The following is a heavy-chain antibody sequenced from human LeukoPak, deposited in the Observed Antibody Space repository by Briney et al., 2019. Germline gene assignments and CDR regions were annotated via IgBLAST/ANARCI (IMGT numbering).Heavy chain of an antibody. D-gene: IGHD3-10*01. CDR3: ASLLTPYHGSGGGGMDV. V-gene: IGHV1-24*01. CDR2: FDPEDGET. J-gene: IGHJ6*02. Sequence: ASVKVSCKVSGYTLTELSMHWVRQAPGKGLEWMGGFDPEDGETIYAQKFQGRVTMTEDTSTDTAYVELSSLRVEDTAVYSCASLLTPYHGSGGGGMDVWGQGTTVTVSS. CDR1: GYTLTELS.